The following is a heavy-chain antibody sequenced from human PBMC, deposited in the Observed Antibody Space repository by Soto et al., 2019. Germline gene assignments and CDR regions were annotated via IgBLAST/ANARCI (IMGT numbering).Heavy chain of an antibody. Sequence: SETLSLTCTVSSAPVSSTTYTWGWIRQPPGKGLEWVASVYYGGRSYYNPSLNSRVTISVDTSKNQFSLKLSSVTAADTAVYYCARHNYDGSGYYYCYYGMDVWGQGTTVT. CDR3: ARHNYDGSGYYYCYYGMDV. D-gene: IGHD3-22*01. J-gene: IGHJ6*02. V-gene: IGHV4-39*01. CDR1: SAPVSSTTYT. CDR2: VYYGGRS.